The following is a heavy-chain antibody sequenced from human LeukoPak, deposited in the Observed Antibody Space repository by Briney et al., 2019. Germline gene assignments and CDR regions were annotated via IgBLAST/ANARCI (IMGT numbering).Heavy chain of an antibody. Sequence: ASVTVSCKASGYSLTRFDINWVRQGSGQGLEWMGWMNPKRGNTGYAPTFQGRVTITRDTSIDTASMELSSLRPDDTAVYYCARGGSSSSYYNNYGMDVWGQGTTITVSS. J-gene: IGHJ6*02. CDR1: GYSLTRFD. D-gene: IGHD6-13*01. V-gene: IGHV1-8*01. CDR2: MNPKRGNT. CDR3: ARGGSSSSYYNNYGMDV.